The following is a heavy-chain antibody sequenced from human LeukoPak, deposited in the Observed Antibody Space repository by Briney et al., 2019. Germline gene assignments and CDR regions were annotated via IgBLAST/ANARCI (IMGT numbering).Heavy chain of an antibody. CDR1: GYTFTSYD. J-gene: IGHJ4*02. Sequence: ASVKVSCKASGYTFTSYDINWVRRATGQGLEWMGWMNPNSGNTGYAQKFQGRVTMTRNTSISTAYMELSSLRSEDTAVYYCARGVGVGGSFDYWGQGTLVTVSS. V-gene: IGHV1-8*01. CDR2: MNPNSGNT. CDR3: ARGVGVGGSFDY. D-gene: IGHD1-26*01.